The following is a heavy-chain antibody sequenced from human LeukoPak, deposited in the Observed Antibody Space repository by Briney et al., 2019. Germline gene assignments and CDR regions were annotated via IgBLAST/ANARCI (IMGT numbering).Heavy chain of an antibody. J-gene: IGHJ2*01. D-gene: IGHD3-22*01. Sequence: GESLKISCKGSGYTFANYWIGWVRQMPGKGLEWMEIIYPDDSETRYSPSFQGQVTLSADKSINTAYLQWSSLKASDTAVYSCARGRYSYDSSISYPWFFDLWGRGTLVTVSS. CDR3: ARGRYSYDSSISYPWFFDL. V-gene: IGHV5-51*01. CDR2: IYPDDSET. CDR1: GYTFANYW.